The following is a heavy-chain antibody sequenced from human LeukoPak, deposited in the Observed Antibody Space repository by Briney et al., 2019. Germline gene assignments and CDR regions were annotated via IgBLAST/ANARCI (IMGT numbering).Heavy chain of an antibody. CDR2: ISRSGSTI. CDR3: AKSAKYYYDSSGSRGAFDM. J-gene: IGHJ3*02. D-gene: IGHD3-22*01. V-gene: IGHV3-11*01. CDR1: GFTFSDYY. Sequence: GGSLRLSCAASGFTFSDYYMSWIRQAPGKELKWFSYISRSGSTIYYADSVKGRFTISRDNAKNSLYLQMNSLRAEDTGVYYCAKSAKYYYDSSGSRGAFDMWGQGTMVTVSS.